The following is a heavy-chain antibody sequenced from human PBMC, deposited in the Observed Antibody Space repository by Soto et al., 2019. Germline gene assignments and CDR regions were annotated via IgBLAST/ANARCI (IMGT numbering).Heavy chain of an antibody. J-gene: IGHJ4*02. Sequence: QVQLQESGPGLVKPSQTLSLTCTVSGGSISSGGYYWSWIRQHPGKGREWLGYIHYNGSTYYNPPRPSPVTISVDTSKNEFSLKLSSVTAADTDVYYCARDRYYYASSGSKDVSYFDSWGPGTLATVSS. V-gene: IGHV4-31*01. CDR2: IHYNGST. CDR3: ARDRYYYASSGSKDVSYFDS. D-gene: IGHD3-22*01. CDR1: GGSISSGGYY.